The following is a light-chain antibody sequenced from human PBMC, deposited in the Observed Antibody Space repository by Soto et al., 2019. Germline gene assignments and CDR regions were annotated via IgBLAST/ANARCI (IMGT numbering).Light chain of an antibody. V-gene: IGLV1-40*01. CDR3: QSYDSSLNGYV. CDR2: ADK. J-gene: IGLJ1*01. Sequence: QSVLTQPPSVSGAPGQRVTISCTGSSSNIGAGHDVHWYQQLPGAAPKILIYADKYRPSGVPDRFSGSKSGTSASLAITGLQAEDEADYYCQSYDSSLNGYVFGTGTKLTVL. CDR1: SSNIGAGHD.